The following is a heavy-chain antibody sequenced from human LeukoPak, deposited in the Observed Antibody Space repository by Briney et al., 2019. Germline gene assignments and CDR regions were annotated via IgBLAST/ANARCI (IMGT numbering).Heavy chain of an antibody. CDR2: INPNSGGT. V-gene: IGHV1-2*02. J-gene: IGHJ4*02. D-gene: IGHD5-18*01. CDR3: ARDRDTAMVRSSSEHDY. Sequence: GASVKVSCKASGYTFTSYGISWVRQAPGQGLEWMGWINPNSGGTNYAQKFQGRVTMTRDTSISTAYMELSRLRSDDTAVYYCARDRDTAMVRSSSEHDYWGQGTLVTVSS. CDR1: GYTFTSYG.